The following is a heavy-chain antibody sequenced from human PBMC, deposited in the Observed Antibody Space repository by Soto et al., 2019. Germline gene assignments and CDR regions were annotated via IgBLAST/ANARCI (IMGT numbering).Heavy chain of an antibody. CDR1: GGSFSGYF. V-gene: IGHV4-34*02. D-gene: IGHD3-3*02. CDR3: ARDRQYYHFWSGYQNEGPYGMDV. Sequence: QVQLQQWGAGLLKPSETLSLTCAVYGGSFSGYFWTWIRQAPGKGLEWSGKINHSGGTNYNSSLKSRVTISVDTSKNQFSLLLSSVTAADTAVYYCARDRQYYHFWSGYQNEGPYGMDVWGQGTTVTVSS. CDR2: INHSGGT. J-gene: IGHJ6*02.